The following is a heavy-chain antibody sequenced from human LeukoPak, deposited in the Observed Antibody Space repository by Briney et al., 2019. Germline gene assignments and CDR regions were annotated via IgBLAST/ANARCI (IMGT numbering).Heavy chain of an antibody. J-gene: IGHJ6*02. Sequence: SVKVSCKASGGTFSSYAISWVRQAPGQGLEWMGGIIPIFGTANYAQKFQGRVTITADKSTSTAYMELSSLRSEDTAVYYCARDRGIAAAGTNYYYYYGMDVWGQGTTVTVSS. V-gene: IGHV1-69*06. D-gene: IGHD6-13*01. CDR2: IIPIFGTA. CDR3: ARDRGIAAAGTNYYYYYGMDV. CDR1: GGTFSSYA.